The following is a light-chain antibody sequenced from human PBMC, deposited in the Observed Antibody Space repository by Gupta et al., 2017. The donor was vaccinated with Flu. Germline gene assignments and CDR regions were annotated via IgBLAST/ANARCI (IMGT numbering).Light chain of an antibody. Sequence: DIQITQSPSSLSASVGDRVTITCRASQSISSYLNWYQQKPGKAPKLLIYAASSLQSGVPSRFSGSGSGTDFTLTISSLQAEEFATYYCQQSYSTPLTFGGGTKVEIK. J-gene: IGKJ4*01. CDR2: AAS. CDR3: QQSYSTPLT. V-gene: IGKV1-39*01. CDR1: QSISSY.